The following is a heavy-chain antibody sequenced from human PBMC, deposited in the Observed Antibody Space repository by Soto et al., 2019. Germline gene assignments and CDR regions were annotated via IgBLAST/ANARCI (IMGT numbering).Heavy chain of an antibody. Sequence: ASVKVSCKASGYTFTSHGISWVRQAPGQGLEWMGWISAYNGNTNYAQKLQGRVTMTTDTSTSTAYMELRSLRSDDTAVYYCASDITAAHLEWFVTTYYYYRMHGSSEVT. V-gene: IGHV1-18*04. CDR1: GYTFTSHG. CDR3: ASDITAAHLEWFVTTYYYYRMHG. J-gene: IGHJ6*02. CDR2: ISAYNGNT. D-gene: IGHD3-3*01.